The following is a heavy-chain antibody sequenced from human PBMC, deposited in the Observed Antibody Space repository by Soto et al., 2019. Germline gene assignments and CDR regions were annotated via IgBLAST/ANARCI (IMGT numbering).Heavy chain of an antibody. J-gene: IGHJ4*02. CDR1: GFTVSSNY. V-gene: IGHV3-66*01. Sequence: GGSLRLSCAAFGFTVSSNYMSWVRQAPGKGLEWVSVIYSGGSTYYADSVKGRFTISRDNSKNTLYLQMNSLRAEDTAVYYCARDVRYYFDYWGQGTLVTVSS. CDR2: IYSGGST. CDR3: ARDVRYYFDY.